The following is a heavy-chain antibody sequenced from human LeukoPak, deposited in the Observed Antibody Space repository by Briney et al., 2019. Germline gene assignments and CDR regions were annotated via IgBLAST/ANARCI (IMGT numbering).Heavy chain of an antibody. CDR2: IYHSGST. CDR1: GYSISSGYY. J-gene: IGHJ6*03. CDR3: ARVEGYGGNSRYYYYYMDV. Sequence: PSETLSLTCAVSGYSISSGYYWGWIRQPPGKGLEWIGSIYHSGSTYYNPSLKSRVTISVDTSKNQFSLKLSSVTAADTAVYYCARVEGYGGNSRYYYYYMDVWGKGTTVTVS. V-gene: IGHV4-38-2*01. D-gene: IGHD4-23*01.